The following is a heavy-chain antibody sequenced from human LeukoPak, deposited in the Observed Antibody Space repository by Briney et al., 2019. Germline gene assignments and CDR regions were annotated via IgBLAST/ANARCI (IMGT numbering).Heavy chain of an antibody. CDR3: ARAINFIVVVVAATGY. J-gene: IGHJ4*02. Sequence: RASVKVSCKASGYTFTGYYMHWVRQAPGQGLEWMGWINPNSGGTNYAQKFQGRVTMTRDTSISTAYMELSRLRSDDTAVYYCARAINFIVVVVAATGYWDQGTLVTVSS. CDR1: GYTFTGYY. D-gene: IGHD2-15*01. V-gene: IGHV1-2*02. CDR2: INPNSGGT.